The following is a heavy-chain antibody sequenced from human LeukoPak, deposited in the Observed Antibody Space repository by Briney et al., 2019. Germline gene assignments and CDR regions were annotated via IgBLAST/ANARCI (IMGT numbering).Heavy chain of an antibody. V-gene: IGHV1-2*04. CDR3: ARAKGRYYYDSSGYYFRPGYYYYYGMDV. CDR2: INPNSGGT. Sequence: ASVKVSCKASGYTFTGYYMHWVRQAPGQGLEWMGWINPNSGGTNYAQKFQGWVTMTRDTSISTAYMELSRLRSDDTAVYYCARAKGRYYYDSSGYYFRPGYYYYYGMDVWGQGTTVTVSS. D-gene: IGHD3-22*01. CDR1: GYTFTGYY. J-gene: IGHJ6*02.